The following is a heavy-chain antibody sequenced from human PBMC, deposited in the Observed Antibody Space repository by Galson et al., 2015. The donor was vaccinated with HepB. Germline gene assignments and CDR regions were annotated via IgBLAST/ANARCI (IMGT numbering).Heavy chain of an antibody. J-gene: IGHJ4*02. D-gene: IGHD5-18*01. Sequence: CAISGDSVSSNSAAWNWIRQSPSRGLEWLGRTYYRSKWYLDYAISVKSRITINPDTSKNQFSLQLNSVTPEDTAVYYCARDEGYSYGLYYFDYWGQGTLVTVSS. CDR2: TYYRSKWYL. V-gene: IGHV6-1*01. CDR3: ARDEGYSYGLYYFDY. CDR1: GDSVSSNSAA.